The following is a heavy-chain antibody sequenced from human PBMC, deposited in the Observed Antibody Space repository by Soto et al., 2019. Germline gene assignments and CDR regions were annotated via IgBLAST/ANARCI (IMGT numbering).Heavy chain of an antibody. CDR1: GFTFSSYS. V-gene: IGHV3-21*01. Sequence: EVQLVESGGGLVKPGGSLRLSCAASGFTFSSYSMNWVRQAPGKGLEWVSSISSSSSYIYYADSVKGRFTISRDNAKNSLYLQMNSLRAEDTAVYYCAREGDGYNSGWFDPWGQGTLVTVSS. J-gene: IGHJ5*02. CDR2: ISSSSSYI. CDR3: AREGDGYNSGWFDP. D-gene: IGHD5-12*01.